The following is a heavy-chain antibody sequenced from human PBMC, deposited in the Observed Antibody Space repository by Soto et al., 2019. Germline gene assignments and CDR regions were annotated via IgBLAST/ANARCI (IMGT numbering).Heavy chain of an antibody. Sequence: QLQLQESGPGLVKPSETLSLTCTVSGGSISSSSYYWGWIRQPPGKGLEWIGSIYYSGSTYYNPSLKSRVTISVDTSKNQFSLKLSSVTAADTAVYYCARIIAXDDKFPLDYWGQGTLVTVSS. V-gene: IGHV4-39*01. D-gene: IGHD6-19*01. CDR2: IYYSGST. J-gene: IGHJ4*02. CDR3: ARIIAXDDKFPLDY. CDR1: GGSISSSSYY.